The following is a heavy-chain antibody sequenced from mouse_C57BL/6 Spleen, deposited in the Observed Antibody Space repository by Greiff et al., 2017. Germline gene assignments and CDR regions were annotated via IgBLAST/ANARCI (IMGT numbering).Heavy chain of an antibody. CDR2: IRSKSNNYAT. CDR3: VRQYGSGYFDD. J-gene: IGHJ2*01. Sequence: DVHLVESGGGLVQPKGSLKLSCAASGFSFNTYAMNWVRQAPGKGLEWVARIRSKSNNYATYYADSVKDRFTISRDDSESMLYLQMNNLKTEDTAMYYCVRQYGSGYFDDWGQGTTLTVSS. CDR1: GFSFNTYA. V-gene: IGHV10-1*01. D-gene: IGHD1-1*01.